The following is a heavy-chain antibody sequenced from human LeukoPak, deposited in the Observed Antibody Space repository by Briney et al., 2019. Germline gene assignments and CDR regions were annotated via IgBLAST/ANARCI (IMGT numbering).Heavy chain of an antibody. CDR2: IYYSGST. J-gene: IGHJ3*02. D-gene: IGHD3-16*01. CDR3: ARHVPNSQGGAFDI. V-gene: IGHV4-59*08. CDR1: GGSISSYF. Sequence: SETLSLTCTVSGGSISSYFWSWIRQPPGKGLEWIGYIYYSGSTNYNPSLKSRVTISLDTSKNQFSLKLSSVTAADTAVHYCARHVPNSQGGAFDIWGQGAMVTVSS.